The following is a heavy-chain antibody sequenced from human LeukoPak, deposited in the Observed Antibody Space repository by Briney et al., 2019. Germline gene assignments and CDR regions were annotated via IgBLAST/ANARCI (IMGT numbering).Heavy chain of an antibody. CDR2: ISSSSSTI. CDR1: GFAFSSYS. J-gene: IGHJ4*02. Sequence: PGGSLRLSCAASGFAFSSYSMNWVRQAPGKGLEWVSYISSSSSTIYYADSVKGRFTISRDNAKNSLYLQMNSLRAEDTAVYYCARTRWELLQVDFDYWGQGTLVTVSS. CDR3: ARTRWELLQVDFDY. V-gene: IGHV3-48*04. D-gene: IGHD1-26*01.